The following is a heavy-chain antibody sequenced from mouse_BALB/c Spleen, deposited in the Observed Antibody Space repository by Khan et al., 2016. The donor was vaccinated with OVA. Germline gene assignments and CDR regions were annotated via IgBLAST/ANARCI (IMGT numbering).Heavy chain of an antibody. Sequence: QIQLVQSGPELKKPGETVKISCKASGYTLTNYGMNWVKQAPGKGLKWMGWINTYTGEPTYADDFKGRFAFSLETSASTAYLQINNLKNEDTATYFCARSNSYWYFDVWGAGTTVTVSS. J-gene: IGHJ1*01. CDR3: ARSNSYWYFDV. CDR2: INTYTGEP. CDR1: GYTLTNYG. D-gene: IGHD4-1*02. V-gene: IGHV9-3-1*01.